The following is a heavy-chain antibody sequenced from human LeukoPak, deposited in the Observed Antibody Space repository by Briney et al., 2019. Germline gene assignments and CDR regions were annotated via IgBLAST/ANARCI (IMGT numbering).Heavy chain of an antibody. J-gene: IGHJ6*03. D-gene: IGHD2-2*01. CDR1: GGSISSSSYY. V-gene: IGHV4-39*07. Sequence: SETLSLTCTVSGGSISSSSYYWGWIRQPPGKGLEWIGSIYYSGSTYYNPSLKSRVTISVDTSKNQFSLKLSSVTAADTAVYYCARQYQLLFRSYYYYYMDVWGKGTTVTVSS. CDR2: IYYSGST. CDR3: ARQYQLLFRSYYYYYMDV.